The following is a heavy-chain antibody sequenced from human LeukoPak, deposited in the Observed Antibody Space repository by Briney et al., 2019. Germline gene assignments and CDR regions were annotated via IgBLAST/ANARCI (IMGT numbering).Heavy chain of an antibody. J-gene: IGHJ4*02. V-gene: IGHV5-51*01. CDR1: GYSFNSYY. CDR3: ARGVDFWSGSPYFDF. Sequence: EESLKISCKGSGYSFNSYYIGWVRQMPGKGLEWMGSIYPGDPETRYSPSFEGQVTISLDRSIATAYLQWSSLKASDTAMYYCARGVDFWSGSPYFDFWGQGSLVTVS. CDR2: IYPGDPET. D-gene: IGHD3-3*01.